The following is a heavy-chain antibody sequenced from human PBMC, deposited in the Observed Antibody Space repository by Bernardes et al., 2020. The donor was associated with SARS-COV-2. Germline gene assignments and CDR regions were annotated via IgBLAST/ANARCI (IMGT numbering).Heavy chain of an antibody. CDR3: ARRIAAAGTNDY. CDR1: GGSISSGDYY. D-gene: IGHD6-13*01. Sequence: SETLSLTCTVSGGSISSGDYYWSWIRQPPGKGLEWIGYIYYSGSTYYNPSLKSRVTISVDTSKNQFSLKLSSVTAADTVVYYCARRIAAAGTNDYWGQGTLVTVSS. CDR2: IYYSGST. V-gene: IGHV4-30-4*01. J-gene: IGHJ4*02.